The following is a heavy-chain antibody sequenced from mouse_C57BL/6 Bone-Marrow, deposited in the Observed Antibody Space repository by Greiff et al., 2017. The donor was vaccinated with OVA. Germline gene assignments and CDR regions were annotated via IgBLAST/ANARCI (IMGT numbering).Heavy chain of an antibody. V-gene: IGHV2-5*01. CDR1: GFSLTSYG. Sequence: VKLQESGPGLVQPSQSLSITCTVSGFSLTSYGVHWVRRSPGKGLEWLGVIWRGGSTDYNAAFMSRLSITKDNSKSQVFFKMNSLQADDTAIYYCAKMAPYWYFDVWGTGTTVTVSS. CDR3: AKMAPYWYFDV. J-gene: IGHJ1*03. CDR2: IWRGGST.